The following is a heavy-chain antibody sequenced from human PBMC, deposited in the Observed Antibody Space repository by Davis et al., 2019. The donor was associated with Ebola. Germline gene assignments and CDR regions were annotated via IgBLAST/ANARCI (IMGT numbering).Heavy chain of an antibody. CDR1: GFTFDDYA. J-gene: IGHJ6*02. V-gene: IGHV3-43*02. Sequence: GGSLRPSCAPSGFTFDDYAMHWVRHAPGKGLEWVSLISGDGGSTYYADSVKGRFTISRDNSKNSLYLQMNSLRTEDTAVYYCAKPMVRGVLYYYYYYGMDVWGQGTTVTVSS. CDR2: ISGDGGST. CDR3: AKPMVRGVLYYYYYYGMDV. D-gene: IGHD3-10*01.